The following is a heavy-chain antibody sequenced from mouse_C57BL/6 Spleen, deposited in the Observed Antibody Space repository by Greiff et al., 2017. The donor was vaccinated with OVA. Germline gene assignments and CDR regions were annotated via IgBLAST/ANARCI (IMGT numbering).Heavy chain of an antibody. D-gene: IGHD1-1*02. Sequence: EVKLMESGGGLVKPGGSLKLSCAASGFTFSSYAMSWVRQTPEKRLEWVATISDGGSYTYYPDNVKGRFTISRDNAKNNLYLQMSHLKSEDTAMYYCAREVLWGDGAMDYWGQGTSVTVSS. CDR3: AREVLWGDGAMDY. V-gene: IGHV5-4*01. CDR2: ISDGGSYT. CDR1: GFTFSSYA. J-gene: IGHJ4*01.